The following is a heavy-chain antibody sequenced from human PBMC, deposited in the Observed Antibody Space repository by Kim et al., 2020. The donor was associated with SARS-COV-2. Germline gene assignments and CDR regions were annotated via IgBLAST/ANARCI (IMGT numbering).Heavy chain of an antibody. CDR3: GASPYDYVWGIDY. J-gene: IGHJ4*02. Sequence: GGSLRLSCAASGFTFSSYGMHWVRQAPGKGLEWVAVIWYDGSNKYYADSVKGRFTISRDNSKNTLYLQMNSLRAEDTAVYYCGASPYDYVWGIDYWGQGTLVTVSS. CDR2: IWYDGSNK. V-gene: IGHV3-33*01. D-gene: IGHD3-16*01. CDR1: GFTFSSYG.